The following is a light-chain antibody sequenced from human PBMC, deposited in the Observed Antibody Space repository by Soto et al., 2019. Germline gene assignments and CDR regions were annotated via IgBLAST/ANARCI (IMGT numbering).Light chain of an antibody. V-gene: IGLV2-14*03. CDR2: DVN. CDR3: CSYTNSSTYV. Sequence: QSALTQPASVSGSPGQSIAISCTGTSSDVGGYNYVSWYQQRPGKAPKLIIYDVNNRPSGVSNRFSGSKSGNTASLTISGLQAEDEADYYCCSYTNSSTYVFGTGTKLTV. J-gene: IGLJ1*01. CDR1: SSDVGGYNY.